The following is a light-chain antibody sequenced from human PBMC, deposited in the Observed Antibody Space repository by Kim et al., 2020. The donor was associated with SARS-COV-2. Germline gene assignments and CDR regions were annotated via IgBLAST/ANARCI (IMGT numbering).Light chain of an antibody. Sequence: QPVLTQSPSASASLGASVKLTCTLSSGHSSYTIAWLQQRPEKGPRYLMKVNSDGSHTKGDGIPDHFSGSSSGTERHLTISSVQSEDEADYYCQTWGSGIWVFGGGTQLTVL. CDR1: SGHSSYT. CDR3: QTWGSGIWV. J-gene: IGLJ3*02. CDR2: VNSDGSH. V-gene: IGLV4-69*01.